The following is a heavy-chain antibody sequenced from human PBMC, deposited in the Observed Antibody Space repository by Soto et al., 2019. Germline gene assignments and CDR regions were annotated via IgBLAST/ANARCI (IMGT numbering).Heavy chain of an antibody. Sequence: WGSLRLSCAASGFTFSSYAMSWFRQAPGKGLEWVSAISGSGGSTYYADSVKGRFTISRDNSKNTLYLQMNSLRAEDTAVYYCAKVDYGAYYYYGMDGWGQGNMVTVSS. CDR1: GFTFSSYA. J-gene: IGHJ6*02. V-gene: IGHV3-23*01. D-gene: IGHD4-17*01. CDR3: AKVDYGAYYYYGMDG. CDR2: ISGSGGST.